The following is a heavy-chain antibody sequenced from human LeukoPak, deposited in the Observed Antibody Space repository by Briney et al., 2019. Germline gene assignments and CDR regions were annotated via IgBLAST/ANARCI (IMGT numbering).Heavy chain of an antibody. J-gene: IGHJ4*02. V-gene: IGHV3-23*01. CDR1: GFTFSTYT. CDR2: IRANGGNT. Sequence: GGSLRLSCAASGFTFSTYTMSWVRQAPGKGLEWVSGIRANGGNTYYADSVEGRFTISRDNSKNTLYLQMNGLGAEDTAVYYCAKLVGANPFDCWGQGTLVTVSS. D-gene: IGHD1-26*01. CDR3: AKLVGANPFDC.